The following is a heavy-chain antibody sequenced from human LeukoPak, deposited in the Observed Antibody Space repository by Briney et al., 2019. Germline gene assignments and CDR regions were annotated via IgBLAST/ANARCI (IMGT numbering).Heavy chain of an antibody. V-gene: IGHV3-30*02. D-gene: IGHD1-26*01. CDR1: GFTFSSYG. CDR3: AKDFLGGSYYGYYFDY. J-gene: IGHJ4*02. Sequence: HPGGSLRLSCAASGFTFSSYGMHWVRQAPGKGLEWVAFIRYDGSNKYYADSVKGRFTISRDNSKNTLYLQMNSLRAEDTAVYYCAKDFLGGSYYGYYFDYWGQGTLVTVSS. CDR2: IRYDGSNK.